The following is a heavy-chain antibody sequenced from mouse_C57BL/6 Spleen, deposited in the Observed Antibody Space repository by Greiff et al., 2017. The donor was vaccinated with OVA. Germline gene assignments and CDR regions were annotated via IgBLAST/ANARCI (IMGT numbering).Heavy chain of an antibody. Sequence: EVQLVESGGGLVQPGGSLSLSCAASGFTFTDYYMSWVRQPPGKALEWLGFIRNKANGYTTEYSASVKGRFTISRDNSQSILYLQMNALRAEDSATYYCARSIYGSSYLYYAMDYWGQGTSVTVSS. V-gene: IGHV7-3*01. CDR3: ARSIYGSSYLYYAMDY. D-gene: IGHD1-1*01. J-gene: IGHJ4*01. CDR1: GFTFTDYY. CDR2: IRNKANGYTT.